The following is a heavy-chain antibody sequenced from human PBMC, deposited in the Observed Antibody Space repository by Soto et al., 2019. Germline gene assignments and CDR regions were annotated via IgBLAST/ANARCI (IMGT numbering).Heavy chain of an antibody. CDR3: ASSYGSGYRALYY. Sequence: QVQLVQSGAEVKKPGSSVRVSCKASGDTFSFYSINWVRQAPGLGLEWMGRINPILSMSNYAQRFQGRVTXTXEXPTRTAYMEVSSLRSEDTAMYYCASSYGSGYRALYYWGQGALVTVSS. J-gene: IGHJ4*02. CDR1: GDTFSFYS. V-gene: IGHV1-69*02. D-gene: IGHD3-10*01. CDR2: INPILSMS.